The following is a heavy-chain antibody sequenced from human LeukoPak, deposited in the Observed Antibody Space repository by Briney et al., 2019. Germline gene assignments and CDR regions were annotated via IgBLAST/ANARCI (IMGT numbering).Heavy chain of an antibody. D-gene: IGHD3-22*01. J-gene: IGHJ4*02. CDR3: ARHVHVSMIVVILSDYFDF. Sequence: GSLRLSCAASGFTFSSYWMSWVRQAPGKGLEWIGEISHTGTINYNPSLNRRVTISADTSKNQFSLSLSSVTAADTAVYYCARHVHVSMIVVILSDYFDFWGRGTLVSVSS. CDR2: ISHTGTI. CDR1: GFTFSSYW. V-gene: IGHV4-34*01.